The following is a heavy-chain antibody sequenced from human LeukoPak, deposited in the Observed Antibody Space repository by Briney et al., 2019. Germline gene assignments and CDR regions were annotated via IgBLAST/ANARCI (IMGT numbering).Heavy chain of an antibody. D-gene: IGHD1-26*01. Sequence: SETLSLTCTVSGGSISSYYWSWIRQPPGKGLEWIGYIYYSGSTNYNPSLKSRVSISVDTSKNQFSLKLSSVTAADTAVYYCASNLSGSYYNWFDPWGQGTLVTVSS. V-gene: IGHV4-59*01. CDR1: GGSISSYY. J-gene: IGHJ5*02. CDR3: ASNLSGSYYNWFDP. CDR2: IYYSGST.